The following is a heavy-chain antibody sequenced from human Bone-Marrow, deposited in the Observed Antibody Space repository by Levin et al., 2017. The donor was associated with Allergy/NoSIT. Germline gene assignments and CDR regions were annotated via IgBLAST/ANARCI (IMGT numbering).Heavy chain of an antibody. Sequence: SETLSLTCTVSGGSMSSYYWNWIRRPPGKGLEWIGYIYYSGNTNYNPSLLSRVTISVDTSKNQFSLKLSSVTAADAAVYYCARGTTSFAYWGQGALVTVSS. D-gene: IGHD4-17*01. V-gene: IGHV4-59*01. CDR1: GGSMSSYY. CDR2: IYYSGNT. J-gene: IGHJ4*02. CDR3: ARGTTSFAY.